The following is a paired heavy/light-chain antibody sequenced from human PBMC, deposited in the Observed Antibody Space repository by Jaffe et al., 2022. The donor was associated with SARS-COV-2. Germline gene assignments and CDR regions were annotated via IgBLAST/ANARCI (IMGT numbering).Light chain of an antibody. J-gene: IGKJ4*01. Sequence: DIQMTQSPSSLSASVGDRVTITCQASQDISNYLNWYQQKPGKAPKLLIYDASNLETGVPSRFSGSGSGTDFTFTISSLQPEDIATYYCQQYDNLPLWLTFGGGTKVEIK. CDR2: DAS. CDR1: QDISNY. V-gene: IGKV1-33*01. CDR3: QQYDNLPLWLT.
Heavy chain of an antibody. CDR3: ARRDYYDSSGPGGAFDI. V-gene: IGHV5-51*01. CDR2: IYPGDSDT. J-gene: IGHJ3*02. CDR1: GYSFTSYW. D-gene: IGHD3-22*01. Sequence: EVQLVQSGAEVKKPGESLKISCKGSGYSFTSYWIGWVRQMPGKGLEWMGIIYPGDSDTRYSPSFQGQVTISADKSISTAYLQWSSLKASDTAMYYCARRDYYDSSGPGGAFDIWGQGTMVTVSS.